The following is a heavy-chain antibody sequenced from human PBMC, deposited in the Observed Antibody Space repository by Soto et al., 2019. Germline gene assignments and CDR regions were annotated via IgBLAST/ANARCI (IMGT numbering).Heavy chain of an antibody. CDR2: IIPIFGTA. J-gene: IGHJ5*02. D-gene: IGHD1-26*01. Sequence: QVQLVQSGAEVKKPGSSVKVSCKASGGTFSSYAISWVRQAPGQGLEWMGGIIPIFGTANYAQKFQGRVTITADESTSKAYMELGSLRSEDTAVYYCARGSLVGATNWFDPWGQGTLVTVSS. V-gene: IGHV1-69*01. CDR1: GGTFSSYA. CDR3: ARGSLVGATNWFDP.